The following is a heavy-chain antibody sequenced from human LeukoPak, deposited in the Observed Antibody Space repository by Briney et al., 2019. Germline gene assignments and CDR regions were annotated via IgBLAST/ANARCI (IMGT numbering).Heavy chain of an antibody. V-gene: IGHV3-9*01. J-gene: IGHJ3*01. CDR3: AKGVWSGYYSGAFDV. CDR2: IIWERGSI. Sequence: GGSLRLSCAASGFTFDDYAMHWVRQAPGKGLEWVSGIIWERGSICYADSVKGRFTTSRNNDKTFLYLQMPSLRALDTVLYYCAKGVWSGYYSGAFDVWGQGTMVSVSS. D-gene: IGHD3-3*01. CDR1: GFTFDDYA.